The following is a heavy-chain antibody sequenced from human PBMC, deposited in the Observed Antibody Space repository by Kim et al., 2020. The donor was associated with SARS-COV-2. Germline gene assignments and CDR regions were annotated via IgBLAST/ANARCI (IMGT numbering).Heavy chain of an antibody. CDR2: IIPIFGTA. CDR1: GGTFSSYA. J-gene: IGHJ3*02. CDR3: ARGPSISGSYGGNAFDI. V-gene: IGHV1-69*13. D-gene: IGHD1-26*01. Sequence: SVKVSCKASGGTFSSYAISWVRQAPGQGLEWMGGIIPIFGTANYAQKFQGRVTITADESTSTAYMELSSLRSEDTAVYYCARGPSISGSYGGNAFDIWGQGTMVTVSS.